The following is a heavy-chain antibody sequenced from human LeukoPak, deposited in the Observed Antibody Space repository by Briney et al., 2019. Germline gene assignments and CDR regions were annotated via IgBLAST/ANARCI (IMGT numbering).Heavy chain of an antibody. J-gene: IGHJ6*03. CDR1: GFTFSSYG. CDR2: IRYDGSNK. V-gene: IGHV3-30*02. CDR3: ARDGAARLLRYYYYMDV. Sequence: GGSLRLSCAASGFTFSSYGMHWVRQAPGKGLEWVAFIRYDGSNKYYADSVKGRFTISRDNSKNTLYLQMNSLRAEDTAVYYCARDGAARLLRYYYYMDVWGKGTTVIVSS. D-gene: IGHD6-6*01.